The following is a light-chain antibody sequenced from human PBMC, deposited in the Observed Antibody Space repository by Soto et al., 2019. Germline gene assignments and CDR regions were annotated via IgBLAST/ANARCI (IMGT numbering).Light chain of an antibody. V-gene: IGKV1-5*03. CDR3: QQRRNWPPIT. CDR2: KAS. CDR1: QSISSW. Sequence: DIQMTQSPSTLSASVGDRVTITCRASQSISSWLAWYQQKPGKAPKLLIYKASHLENGVPSRFSGSGSGTDFTLTISSLEPEDFAVYYCQQRRNWPPITFGQGTRLEIK. J-gene: IGKJ5*01.